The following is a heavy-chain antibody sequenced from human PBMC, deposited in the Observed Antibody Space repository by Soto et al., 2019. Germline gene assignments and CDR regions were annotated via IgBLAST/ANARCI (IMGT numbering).Heavy chain of an antibody. D-gene: IGHD4-17*01. V-gene: IGHV3-30-3*01. CDR2: ISYDGSNK. Sequence: VRQAPGKGLEWVAVISYDGSNKYYADSVKGRFTISRDNSKNTLYLQMNSLRAEDTAVYYCARDSYGDYQDYYYGMDVWGQGTTVTVSS. J-gene: IGHJ6*02. CDR3: ARDSYGDYQDYYYGMDV.